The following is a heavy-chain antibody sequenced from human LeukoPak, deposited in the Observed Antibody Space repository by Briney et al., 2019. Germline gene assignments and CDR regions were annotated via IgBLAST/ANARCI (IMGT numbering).Heavy chain of an antibody. CDR3: ARVYYDSSGYYPRGYYFDY. Sequence: SETLSLTCTVSGGSISTTSYYWGWIRQPPGKGLEWIGYIYYSGSTNYNPSLKSRVTISVDTSKNQFSLKLSSVTAADTAVYYCARVYYDSSGYYPRGYYFDYWGQGTLVTVSS. CDR2: IYYSGST. CDR1: GGSISTTSYY. V-gene: IGHV4-61*05. J-gene: IGHJ4*02. D-gene: IGHD3-22*01.